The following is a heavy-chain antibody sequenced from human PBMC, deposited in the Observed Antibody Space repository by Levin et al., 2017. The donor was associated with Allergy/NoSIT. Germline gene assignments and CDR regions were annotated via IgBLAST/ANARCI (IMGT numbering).Heavy chain of an antibody. D-gene: IGHD6-6*01. CDR3: ARDQEYSSDKYYFDY. Sequence: LRLSCAISGDRVSSNNAAWNWIRQSPSRGLEWLGRTYYRSKWYHDYAVSVKSRIIINPDSSKDQFSLQLNSVTPEDTAVYYCARDQEYSSDKYYFDYWGQGTLVTVSS. V-gene: IGHV6-1*01. CDR1: GDRVSSNNAA. J-gene: IGHJ4*02. CDR2: TYYRSKWYH.